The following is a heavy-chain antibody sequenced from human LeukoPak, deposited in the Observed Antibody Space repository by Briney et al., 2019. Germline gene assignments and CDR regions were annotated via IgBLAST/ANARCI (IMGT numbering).Heavy chain of an antibody. V-gene: IGHV1-18*01. D-gene: IGHD3-10*01. CDR2: ISAYNGNT. Sequence: ASVKVSCKASGYIFTRYGVTWVRQAPGQGLEWMGWISAYNGNTKYEEKVQDRVTMTTDTSRNTVYMELRSLRSDDSAVYYCGRENFASETYYCDYWGQGTQVTVSS. J-gene: IGHJ4*02. CDR3: GRENFASETYYCDY. CDR1: GYIFTRYG.